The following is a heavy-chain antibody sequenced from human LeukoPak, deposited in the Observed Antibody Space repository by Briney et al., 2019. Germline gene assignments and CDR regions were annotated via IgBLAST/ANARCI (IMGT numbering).Heavy chain of an antibody. CDR3: ARAPFQNSWSYWYFDF. D-gene: IGHD6-13*01. CDR2: ISSRSTYI. J-gene: IGHJ2*01. CDR1: GFSFTTYS. Sequence: GGSLRLSCAASGFSFTTYSMNWVRQAPGKGLEWVSSISSRSTYIYYADSVKGRFTISRDNAKNSLYLQMNSLRAEDTAVYYCARAPFQNSWSYWYFDFWGRGTLLTVSS. V-gene: IGHV3-21*01.